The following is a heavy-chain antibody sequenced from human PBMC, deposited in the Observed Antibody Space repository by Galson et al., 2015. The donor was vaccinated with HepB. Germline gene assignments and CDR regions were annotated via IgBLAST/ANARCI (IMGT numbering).Heavy chain of an antibody. CDR2: INPNSGGT. Sequence: SVKVSCKASGYTFTGYYMHWVRQAPGQGLEWMGWINPNSGGTNYAQKFQGRVTMTRDTSISTAYVELSRLRSDDTAVYYCARDGLRGYCSSTSCHSLIFDYWGQGTLVTVSS. CDR3: ARDGLRGYCSSTSCHSLIFDY. CDR1: GYTFTGYY. D-gene: IGHD2-2*01. J-gene: IGHJ4*02. V-gene: IGHV1-2*02.